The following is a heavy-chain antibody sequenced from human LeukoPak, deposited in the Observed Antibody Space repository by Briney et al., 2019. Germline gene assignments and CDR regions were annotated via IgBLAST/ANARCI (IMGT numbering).Heavy chain of an antibody. Sequence: ASVKVSCKASGYTFTGYYMHWVRQAPGQGLEWMGWINPNSGGTNYAQKFQGRVTMTRDTSIGTACMELSRLRSDDTAVYYCARDYIIRKNWFDPWGQGTLVTVSS. V-gene: IGHV1-2*02. CDR3: ARDYIIRKNWFDP. CDR2: INPNSGGT. J-gene: IGHJ5*02. CDR1: GYTFTGYY. D-gene: IGHD2-21*01.